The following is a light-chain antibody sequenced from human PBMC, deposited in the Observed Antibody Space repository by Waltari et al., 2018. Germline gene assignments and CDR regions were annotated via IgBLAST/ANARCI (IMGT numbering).Light chain of an antibody. Sequence: QSALTQPASVSGSPGQSSTIPCTGTSSDVGNYKRVSWYQQHPGKAPKLMIYAVSTRPSGVSDRFSGSKSGDMASLTISGLQPEDEAEYFCSSYAGSSKGVFGGGTKVTVL. J-gene: IGLJ2*01. CDR2: AVS. CDR1: SSDVGNYKR. CDR3: SSYAGSSKGV. V-gene: IGLV2-23*02.